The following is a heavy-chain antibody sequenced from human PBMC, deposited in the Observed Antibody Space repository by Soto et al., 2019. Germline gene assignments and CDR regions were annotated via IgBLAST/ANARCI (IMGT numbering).Heavy chain of an antibody. Sequence: EVQLVESGGGLVQPGGSLRLSFAAFGFTVSTRYLNGFRQVPGKGLERVSVIFGGGKTCYSDPVKGRFTISRDNSKNTVYLQMNSLRAEDTALYYCAIDQTYSGLPDYWGQGTLVTVSS. D-gene: IGHD6-19*01. CDR3: AIDQTYSGLPDY. V-gene: IGHV3-66*01. J-gene: IGHJ4*02. CDR2: IFGGGKT. CDR1: GFTVSTRY.